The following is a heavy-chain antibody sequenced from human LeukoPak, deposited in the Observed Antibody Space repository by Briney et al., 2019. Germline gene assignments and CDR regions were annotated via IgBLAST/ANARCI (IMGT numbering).Heavy chain of an antibody. D-gene: IGHD6-13*01. CDR3: AKLGTGEYSSSWYVPPFYYYYMDV. CDR1: GFTFSSYS. V-gene: IGHV3-21*01. CDR2: ISSSSSYI. Sequence: PRGSLRLSCAASGFTFSSYSMNWVRQAPGKGLEWVSSISSSSSYIYYADSVKGRFTISRDNAKNSLYLQMNSLRAEDTAVYYCAKLGTGEYSSSWYVPPFYYYYMDVWGKGTTVTVSS. J-gene: IGHJ6*03.